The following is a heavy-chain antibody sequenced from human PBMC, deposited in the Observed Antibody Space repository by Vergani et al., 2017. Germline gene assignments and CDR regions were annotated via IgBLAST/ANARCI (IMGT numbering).Heavy chain of an antibody. J-gene: IGHJ6*02. CDR1: GYSISSGYY. D-gene: IGHD1-26*01. CDR3: ARHDWVGGSSFYYYGMDV. V-gene: IGHV4-38-2*01. CDR2: IYHSGST. Sequence: QVQLQESGPGLVKPSETLSLTCAVSGYSISSGYYWGWIRQPPGKGLEWIGSIYHSGSTYYNPSLKSRVTISVDTSKNQFSLKLRSVTAADTAVYYCARHDWVGGSSFYYYGMDVWGQGTTVTVSS.